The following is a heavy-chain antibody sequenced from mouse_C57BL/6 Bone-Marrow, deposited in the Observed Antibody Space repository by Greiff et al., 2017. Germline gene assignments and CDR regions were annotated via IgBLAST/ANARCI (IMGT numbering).Heavy chain of an antibody. CDR3: ARRPAYYSNPYAMDY. D-gene: IGHD2-5*01. CDR1: GYTFTDYY. Sequence: VQLQQSGPELVKPGASVKISCKASGYTFTDYYMNWVKQSHGKSLEWIGDINPNNGGTSYNQKFKGKATLTVDKSSSTAYMELRSLTSEDSAVXYCARRPAYYSNPYAMDYWGQGTSVTVSS. V-gene: IGHV1-26*01. CDR2: INPNNGGT. J-gene: IGHJ4*01.